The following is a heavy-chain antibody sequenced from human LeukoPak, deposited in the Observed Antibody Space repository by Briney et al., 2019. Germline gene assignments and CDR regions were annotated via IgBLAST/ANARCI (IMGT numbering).Heavy chain of an antibody. D-gene: IGHD6-13*01. CDR3: ARASSSWSQLTGYMDV. V-gene: IGHV4-4*07. J-gene: IGHJ6*03. Sequence: SETLSLTCTVSGGSISSYYWSWIRQPAGKGLEWIGRIYTSGSTNYNPSLKSRVTMSVDTSKNQFSLKLSSVTAADTAVYYCARASSSWSQLTGYMDVWGKGTTVTVSS. CDR2: IYTSGST. CDR1: GGSISSYY.